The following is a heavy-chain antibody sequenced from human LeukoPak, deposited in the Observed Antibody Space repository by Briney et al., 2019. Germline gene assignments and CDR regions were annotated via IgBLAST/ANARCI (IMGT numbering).Heavy chain of an antibody. CDR1: GFTFSSYS. D-gene: IGHD6-13*01. CDR2: ISSSSSYI. V-gene: IGHV3-21*01. Sequence: GGSLGLSCAASGFTFSSYSMNWVRQAPGKGLEWVSSISSSSSYIHYADSVKGRFTISRDNAKNSLFLQMNSLRAEDTAVYYCAREPSYSSSWYTSCDYWGQGTLVTVSS. CDR3: AREPSYSSSWYTSCDY. J-gene: IGHJ4*02.